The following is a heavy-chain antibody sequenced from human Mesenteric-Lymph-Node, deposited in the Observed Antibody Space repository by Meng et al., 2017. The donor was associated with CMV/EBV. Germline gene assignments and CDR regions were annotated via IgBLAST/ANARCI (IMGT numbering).Heavy chain of an antibody. V-gene: IGHV4-34*01. Sequence: QVQLAQWAPGLVMPSETLSVTCAVYGGSVSGDYWNWIRQSPEKGLEWIGEINHSGSTTYNQSFTSRIIISVDTSTNQISLNMSSVTAADTAVYYCARGSSYDILTGYFDYWGQGALVTVSS. J-gene: IGHJ4*02. CDR1: GGSVSGDY. CDR3: ARGSSYDILTGYFDY. CDR2: INHSGST. D-gene: IGHD3-9*01.